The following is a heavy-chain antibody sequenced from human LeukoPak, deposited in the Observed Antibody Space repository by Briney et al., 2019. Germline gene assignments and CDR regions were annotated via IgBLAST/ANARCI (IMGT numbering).Heavy chain of an antibody. CDR1: GFTFSNSW. CDR2: IKQDGSEQ. Sequence: GGSLRLSCAASGFTFSNSWMSWVRQAPGKGLEWVAYIKQDGSEQFYVDSVKGRFTISRDNAKNSLDLQMNSLRAEDTAVYYCARVGVYYHATGAFDIWGQGTMVTVSS. V-gene: IGHV3-7*01. D-gene: IGHD2-8*02. CDR3: ARVGVYYHATGAFDI. J-gene: IGHJ3*02.